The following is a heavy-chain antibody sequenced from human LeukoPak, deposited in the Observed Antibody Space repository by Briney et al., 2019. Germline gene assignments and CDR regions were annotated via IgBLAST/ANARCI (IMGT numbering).Heavy chain of an antibody. V-gene: IGHV4-59*01. Sequence: SETLSLTCTVFGGSISSYYWSWIRQPPGKGLEWIGYIYYSGSTNYNPSLKSRVTISVDTSKNQFSLKLSSVTAADTAVYYCAGHSNGVPYWGQGTLVTVSS. CDR2: IYYSGST. CDR3: AGHSNGVPY. D-gene: IGHD4-11*01. CDR1: GGSISSYY. J-gene: IGHJ4*02.